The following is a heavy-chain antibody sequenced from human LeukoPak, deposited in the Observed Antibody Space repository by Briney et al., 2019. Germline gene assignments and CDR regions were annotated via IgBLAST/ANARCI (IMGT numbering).Heavy chain of an antibody. J-gene: IGHJ4*02. D-gene: IGHD5-18*01. V-gene: IGHV4-34*01. CDR2: INHSGST. CDR1: GGSFSGYY. Sequence: SETLSLTCAVYGGSFSGYYWSWIRQPPGKGLEWIGEINHSGSTNYNPSLKSRVTISVDTSKNQFSLKLSSVTAADTAVYYCARVSGKKRGYSYGRLFDYWGQGTLVTVSS. CDR3: ARVSGKKRGYSYGRLFDY.